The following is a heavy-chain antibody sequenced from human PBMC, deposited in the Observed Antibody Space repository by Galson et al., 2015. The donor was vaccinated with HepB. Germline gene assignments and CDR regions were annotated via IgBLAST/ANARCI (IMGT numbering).Heavy chain of an antibody. CDR3: SRSIYDYGDYAVDY. V-gene: IGHV1-69*13. CDR2: IIPIFGTA. J-gene: IGHJ4*02. D-gene: IGHD4-17*01. CDR1: GGTFSSYA. Sequence: SVKVSCKASGGTFSSYAISWVRQAPGQGLEWMGGIIPIFGTANYAQKFQGRVTITADESTSTAYMELSSLRSEDTAVYYCSRSIYDYGDYAVDYWGQGTLVTVSS.